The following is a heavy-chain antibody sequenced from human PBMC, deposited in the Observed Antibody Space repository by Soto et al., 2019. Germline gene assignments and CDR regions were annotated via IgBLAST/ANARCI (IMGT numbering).Heavy chain of an antibody. D-gene: IGHD3-10*02. CDR2: ILYSGNT. V-gene: IGHV4-30-4*01. J-gene: IGHJ4*02. Sequence: PSETVYLTCTVPGGSISSGDHYWTWIRQPPGKGLEWIGHILYSGNTHYNPSLNSRLTISVDTSKNQFSLKLSSVTAADTALYYCARHSLFGELSFDSWGQVTLVTVTS. CDR3: ARHSLFGELSFDS. CDR1: GGSISSGDHY.